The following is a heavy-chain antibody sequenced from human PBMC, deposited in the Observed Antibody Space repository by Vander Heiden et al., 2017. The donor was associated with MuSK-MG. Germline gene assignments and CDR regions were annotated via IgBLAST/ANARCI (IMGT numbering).Heavy chain of an antibody. CDR1: GFTFSSYA. CDR2: ISGSGGSA. Sequence: EVQLLESGGGLIQPGGSLRLSCAASGFTFSSYAMSWVRQAPEKGLAWVSVISGSGGSAYYADSVKGRFTVSRDNSKNTLYLQMNSLRAEDTAVYYCAKVPHPLGYCSSTSCSNYYGMDVWGQGTTVTVSS. CDR3: AKVPHPLGYCSSTSCSNYYGMDV. J-gene: IGHJ6*02. D-gene: IGHD2-2*01. V-gene: IGHV3-23*01.